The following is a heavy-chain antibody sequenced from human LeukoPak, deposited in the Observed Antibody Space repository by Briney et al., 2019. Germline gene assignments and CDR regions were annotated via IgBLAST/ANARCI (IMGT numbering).Heavy chain of an antibody. D-gene: IGHD3-3*01. CDR2: INHSGGT. CDR3: ARTFRESYYDFWSGYSTLDY. Sequence: PSETLSLTCAVYGGSFSGYYWSWIRQPPGKGLEWIGEINHSGGTNYNPSLKSRVTISVDTSKNQFSLKLSSVTAADTAVYYCARTFRESYYDFWSGYSTLDYWGQGTLVTVSS. CDR1: GGSFSGYY. J-gene: IGHJ4*02. V-gene: IGHV4-34*01.